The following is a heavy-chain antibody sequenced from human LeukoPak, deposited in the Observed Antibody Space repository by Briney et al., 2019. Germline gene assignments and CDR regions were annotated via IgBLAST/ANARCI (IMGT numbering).Heavy chain of an antibody. Sequence: PSETLSLTCTVSGGSISSYYWSWIRQPPGKGLEWIGYIYYSGSTSYNPSLKSRVTISVDTSKNQLSLKLSSVTAADTAVYYCARGCSAGTPHNWFDPWGQGTLVTVSS. V-gene: IGHV4-59*01. D-gene: IGHD6-13*01. CDR1: GGSISSYY. CDR3: ARGCSAGTPHNWFDP. CDR2: IYYSGST. J-gene: IGHJ5*02.